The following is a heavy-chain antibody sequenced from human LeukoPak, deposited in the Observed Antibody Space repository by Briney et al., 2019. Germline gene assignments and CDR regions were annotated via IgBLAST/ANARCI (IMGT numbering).Heavy chain of an antibody. D-gene: IGHD1-26*01. CDR2: ISGSGGSR. V-gene: IGHV3-23*01. CDR1: GFTFSTYG. CDR3: AKLREWELPDLFDY. J-gene: IGHJ4*02. Sequence: PGGSLRLSCAASGFTFSTYGMSWVRQAPGKGLECVSGISGSGGSRFYTDSVKGRFTISRDNSKNTLYLQMNSLRAEDTAVYYCAKLREWELPDLFDYWGQGTLVTVSS.